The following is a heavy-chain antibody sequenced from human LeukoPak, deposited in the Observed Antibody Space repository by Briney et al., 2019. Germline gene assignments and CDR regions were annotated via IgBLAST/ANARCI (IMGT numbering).Heavy chain of an antibody. CDR3: VRRVRFGDGWVFDS. J-gene: IGHJ4*02. CDR2: SLQTGNT. Sequence: SETLSLTCAVYGGSFSGHWSWIRQSPEKGLEWIGESLQTGNTNYNPSLERRATISVDTSMNQFSLNLTSVTAADTAVYYCVRRVRFGDGWVFDSWARGTLVTVSS. CDR1: GGSFSGH. V-gene: IGHV4-34*12. D-gene: IGHD3-16*01.